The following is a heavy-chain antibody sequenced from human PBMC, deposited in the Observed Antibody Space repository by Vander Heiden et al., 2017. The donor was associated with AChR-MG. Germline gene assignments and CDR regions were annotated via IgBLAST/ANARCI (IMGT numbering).Heavy chain of an antibody. V-gene: IGHV3-23*01. CDR2: ISGSGGST. D-gene: IGHD2-21*02. CDR1: GFTFRPHA. J-gene: IGHJ4*02. Sequence: EVQLLEPGGGLVQPGGSLRLSCSHSGFTFRPHAVGWVRQARGRGLQWVSAISGSGGSTYYADSVKGRFTISRDDSKNTLYLQMNSLRDEDTAVYYCAKAREKSIHIVVVTAIDYWGQGTLVTVSS. CDR3: AKAREKSIHIVVVTAIDY.